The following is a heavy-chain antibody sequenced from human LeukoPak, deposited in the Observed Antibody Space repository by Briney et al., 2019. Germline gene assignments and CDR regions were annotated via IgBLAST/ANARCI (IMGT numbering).Heavy chain of an antibody. Sequence: PSQTLSLTCAVSGGSISSGGYSWSWIRQPPGKGLEWIGYIYHSGSTYYNPSLKSRVTISVDRSKNQFSLKLSSVTAADTAVYYCARVRVMTTVTTGAYYYYGMDVWGQGTTVTVSS. J-gene: IGHJ6*02. V-gene: IGHV4-30-2*01. CDR1: GGSISSGGYS. D-gene: IGHD4-4*01. CDR3: ARVRVMTTVTTGAYYYYGMDV. CDR2: IYHSGST.